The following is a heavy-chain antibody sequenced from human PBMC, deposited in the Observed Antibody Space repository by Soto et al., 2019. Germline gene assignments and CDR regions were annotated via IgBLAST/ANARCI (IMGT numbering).Heavy chain of an antibody. CDR3: TTRDTAMVLYYFDY. Sequence: EVQLVESGGGLVKPGGSLRLSCAASGFTFSNAWMSWVRQAPGKGLEWVGRIKSKTDGGTTDYAAPVKGRFTISRDDSKNTLYLQMTSLKTEDTAVYYCTTRDTAMVLYYFDYWGQGTLVTVSS. CDR2: IKSKTDGGTT. D-gene: IGHD5-18*01. V-gene: IGHV3-15*01. J-gene: IGHJ4*02. CDR1: GFTFSNAW.